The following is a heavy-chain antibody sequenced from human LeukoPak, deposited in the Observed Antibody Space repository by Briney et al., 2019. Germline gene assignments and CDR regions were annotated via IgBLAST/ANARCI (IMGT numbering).Heavy chain of an antibody. CDR2: IYTSGST. Sequence: SETLSLTCTVSGSISGYYWSWIRQPPGKGLEWIGYIYTSGSTNYNPSLESRVTISVDTSKDQFSLDLSSVTAADTAVYYCARQKCTSTSCLTKNAFDIWGQGTMVTVSS. J-gene: IGHJ3*02. V-gene: IGHV4-4*09. CDR1: GSISGYY. CDR3: ARQKCTSTSCLTKNAFDI. D-gene: IGHD2-2*01.